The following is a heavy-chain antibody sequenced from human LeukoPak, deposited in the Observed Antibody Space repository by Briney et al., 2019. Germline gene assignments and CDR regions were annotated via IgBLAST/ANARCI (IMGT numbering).Heavy chain of an antibody. D-gene: IGHD2-2*01. V-gene: IGHV3-23*01. CDR3: GRGKSPAAVDD. CDR2: ISDSGGST. Sequence: GGSLRLSCAASGFTFSSYAMSWVRQAPGKGLEWVSTISDSGGSTYFADSVKGRFTISRDNAKNTLYLQMSSLRVEDTALYYCGRGKSPAAVDDWGQGTLVTVPS. J-gene: IGHJ4*02. CDR1: GFTFSSYA.